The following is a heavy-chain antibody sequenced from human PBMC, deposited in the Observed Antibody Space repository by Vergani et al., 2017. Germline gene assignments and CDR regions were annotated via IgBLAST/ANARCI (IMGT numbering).Heavy chain of an antibody. Sequence: EVQLVQSGAEVKKPGESLKISCKGSGYSFTSYWIGWVRQMPGKGLEWMGIIYPGDSDTRYSPSFQGQVTISADKSCSTAYLQWSSLKASDTAMYYCASRYCSGGTCPRFAFDIWGQGTMVTVSS. J-gene: IGHJ3*02. V-gene: IGHV5-51*01. CDR2: IYPGDSDT. D-gene: IGHD2-15*01. CDR1: GYSFTSYW. CDR3: ASRYCSGGTCPRFAFDI.